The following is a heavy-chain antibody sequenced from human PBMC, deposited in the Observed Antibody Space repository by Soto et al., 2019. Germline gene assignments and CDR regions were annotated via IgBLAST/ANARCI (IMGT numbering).Heavy chain of an antibody. CDR2: IYHSGTT. D-gene: IGHD4-17*01. CDR3: ARTLAVTRYYYYDGMDV. CDR1: GGSISSSSYY. Sequence: SETLSLTCTVYGGSISSSSYYWGWIRQPPGKGLEWIGNIYHSGTTYCNPSLKSRVTISVDTSKNQFSLKLNSVTAADTAVFYCARTLAVTRYYYYDGMDVWGQGTTVTVSS. V-gene: IGHV4-39*01. J-gene: IGHJ6*02.